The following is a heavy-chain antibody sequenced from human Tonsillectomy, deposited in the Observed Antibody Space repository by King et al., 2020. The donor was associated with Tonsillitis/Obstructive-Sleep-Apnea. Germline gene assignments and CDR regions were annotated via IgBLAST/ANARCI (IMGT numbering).Heavy chain of an antibody. CDR3: ARGVVPGVYFYYYMDV. D-gene: IGHD1-14*01. V-gene: IGHV4-59*08. J-gene: IGHJ6*03. CDR1: GGSFSNSY. Sequence: QLQESGPGLVKPSETLSLTCTVSGGSFSNSYWTWIRQPPGKDLEWIGYIYYSGNTNYNPSLRSRVTISADTSKNQFSLRLTSVTAADTAVYFCARGVVPGVYFYYYMDVWGRGTTVTVSS. CDR2: IYYSGNT.